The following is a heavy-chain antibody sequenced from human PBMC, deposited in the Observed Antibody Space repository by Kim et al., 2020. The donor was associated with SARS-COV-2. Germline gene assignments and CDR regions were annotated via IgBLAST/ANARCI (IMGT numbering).Heavy chain of an antibody. J-gene: IGHJ4*02. CDR2: ITGDGGST. Sequence: GGSLRLSCAGSEFSFDDYTMHWVRQAPGKGLEWVSLITGDGGSTHYADSVKGRFIISRDNSKNSLYLQMNSLRTEDTALYYCAKETDEEWFGHLPYYFDYWGQGTLVTVSS. V-gene: IGHV3-43*02. CDR1: EFSFDDYT. CDR3: AKETDEEWFGHLPYYFDY. D-gene: IGHD3-10*01.